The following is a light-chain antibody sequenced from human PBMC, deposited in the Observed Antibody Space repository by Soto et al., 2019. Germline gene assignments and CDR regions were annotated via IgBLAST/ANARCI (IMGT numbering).Light chain of an antibody. CDR3: QQYKSVSLLT. Sequence: DIQMTQSPSTLSASVGDRVTITCRASQSISTWLAWYQQKPGKAPNLVIYKASSLESGVPSRFSGSGSGTEFTLTISSLQPDDFATYYCQQYKSVSLLTFGGGTKVESK. CDR1: QSISTW. CDR2: KAS. J-gene: IGKJ4*02. V-gene: IGKV1-5*03.